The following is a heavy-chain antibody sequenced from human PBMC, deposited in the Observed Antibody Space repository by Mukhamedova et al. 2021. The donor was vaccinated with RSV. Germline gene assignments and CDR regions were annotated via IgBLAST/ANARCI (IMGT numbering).Heavy chain of an antibody. CDR3: ARGDWGDPFDC. CDR2: GGST. V-gene: IGHV4-39*02. J-gene: IGHJ4*02. D-gene: IGHD7-27*01. Sequence: GGSTYYNPSLKSRVTISVGTSKNHFSLKLRSVTAADTAVYYCARGDWGDPFDCWGQGTLVTVSS.